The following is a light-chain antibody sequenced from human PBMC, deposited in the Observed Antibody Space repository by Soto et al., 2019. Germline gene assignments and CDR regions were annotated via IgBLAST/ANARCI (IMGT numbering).Light chain of an antibody. V-gene: IGKV3-15*01. Sequence: EVVLTQSPVTLSLSPGEGATLSCRASQSVSSNLAWYQQKLGQAPRLLIYGASTRATDIPPRFSGSGSGTEFTLTISSLQSEDFAIYYCQQYNNWPRTFGQGTKVDIK. J-gene: IGKJ1*01. CDR3: QQYNNWPRT. CDR1: QSVSSN. CDR2: GAS.